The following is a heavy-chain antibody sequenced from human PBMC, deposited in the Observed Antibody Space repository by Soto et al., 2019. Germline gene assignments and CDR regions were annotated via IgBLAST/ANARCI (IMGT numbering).Heavy chain of an antibody. Sequence: GGSLRLSCAASGLTFHNFAMTWVRQAPGMGLEWVSTISGGGGGTYYADSVKGRFTISRDNSKNTLYLQMNSLKDEDTAVYYCAKARGAYLVYDFDSWGQGTPVTVSS. D-gene: IGHD5-12*01. CDR2: ISGGGGGT. J-gene: IGHJ4*02. CDR3: AKARGAYLVYDFDS. CDR1: GLTFHNFA. V-gene: IGHV3-23*01.